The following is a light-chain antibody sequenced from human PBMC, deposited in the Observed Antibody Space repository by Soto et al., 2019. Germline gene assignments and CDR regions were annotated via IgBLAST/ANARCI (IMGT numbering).Light chain of an antibody. Sequence: EIVLTQSPATLSLSPGEGATLSCRASQSVTTYLAWYQQKPGQAPRLLIYDASNRATGVPARFSGSGSGTDFTLTISSLEPEDFAVYYCQQRSNWPPWTFGQGTKVEIK. CDR1: QSVTTY. J-gene: IGKJ1*01. CDR3: QQRSNWPPWT. CDR2: DAS. V-gene: IGKV3-11*01.